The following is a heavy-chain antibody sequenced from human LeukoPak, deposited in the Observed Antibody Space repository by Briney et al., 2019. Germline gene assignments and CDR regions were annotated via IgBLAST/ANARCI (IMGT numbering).Heavy chain of an antibody. CDR2: IIPILGIA. J-gene: IGHJ6*02. CDR3: ARGTVGVTAILDYYGMDV. D-gene: IGHD2-21*02. Sequence: SVKVSCKASGGTFSSYAISWVRQAPGQGLEWMGRIIPILGIANYAQKFQGRVTMTTDTSTSTAYMELRSLRSDDTAVYYCARGTVGVTAILDYYGMDVWGQGTTVTVSS. CDR1: GGTFSSYA. V-gene: IGHV1-69*04.